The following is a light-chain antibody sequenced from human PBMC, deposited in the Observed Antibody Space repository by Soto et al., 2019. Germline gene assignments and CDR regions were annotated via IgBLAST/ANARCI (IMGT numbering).Light chain of an antibody. CDR1: QSISTW. CDR2: DAS. V-gene: IGKV1-5*01. Sequence: DIQMTQSPSTLSASVGDRGTITCRASQSISTWLAWYQQKPGKAPKLLIYDASSLESGVPSRFSGSGSGTEFTLTISSLQPDDFATYYCQQYNSYCTFGQGTKLEIK. CDR3: QQYNSYCT. J-gene: IGKJ2*02.